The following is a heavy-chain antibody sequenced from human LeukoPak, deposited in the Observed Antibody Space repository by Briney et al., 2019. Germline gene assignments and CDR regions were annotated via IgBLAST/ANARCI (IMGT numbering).Heavy chain of an antibody. CDR2: ISSSGSTI. CDR3: AKSGTRSSWSPRVKTYLDY. J-gene: IGHJ4*02. Sequence: AGGSLRLSCAASGFTFSSYEMNWVRQAPGKGLEWVSYISSSGSTIYYADSVKGRFTISRDNAKNTLYLQMNSLRAEDTAVYYCAKSGTRSSWSPRVKTYLDYWGQGTLVTVSS. V-gene: IGHV3-48*03. CDR1: GFTFSSYE. D-gene: IGHD6-13*01.